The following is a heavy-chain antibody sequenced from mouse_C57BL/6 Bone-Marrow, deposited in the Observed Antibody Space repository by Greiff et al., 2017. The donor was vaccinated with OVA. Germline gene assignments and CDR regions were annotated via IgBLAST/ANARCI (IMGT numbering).Heavy chain of an antibody. CDR2: IWWDDDK. Sequence: QVTLKVSGPGILQPSQTLSLTCSFSGFSLSTFGMGVGWIRQPSGKGLEWLAHIWWDDDKYYNPALKSWPITFKDTSKNPVFLKIANVDTADTATYYCARRDGYDGNYFDYWGQGTTLTVSS. V-gene: IGHV8-8*01. J-gene: IGHJ2*01. D-gene: IGHD2-2*01. CDR1: GFSLSTFGMG. CDR3: ARRDGYDGNYFDY.